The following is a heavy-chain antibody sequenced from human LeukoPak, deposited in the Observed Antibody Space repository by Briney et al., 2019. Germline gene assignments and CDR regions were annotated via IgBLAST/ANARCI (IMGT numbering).Heavy chain of an antibody. Sequence: SETLSLTCTVSGYSISSGYYWGWIRQPPGKGLEWIGSIYHSESTYYNPSLKSRVTKYVDTSKNQLPLKLSSVTAADTAVYYCARDREGYYYYMDVWGKGTTVTVSS. CDR3: ARDREGYYYYMDV. CDR2: IYHSEST. J-gene: IGHJ6*03. V-gene: IGHV4-38-2*02. CDR1: GYSISSGYY.